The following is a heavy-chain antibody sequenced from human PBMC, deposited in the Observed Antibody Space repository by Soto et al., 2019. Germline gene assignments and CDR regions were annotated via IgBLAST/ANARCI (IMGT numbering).Heavy chain of an antibody. CDR3: ARELNYYYDSSGHDY. J-gene: IGHJ4*02. CDR1: GGSISSYY. CDR2: IYTSGST. Sequence: SETLSLTCTVSGGSISSYYWSWIRQPAGKGLEWIGRIYTSGSTNYNPSLKSRVTISRDNAKNSLYLQMNSLRAEDTAVYYCARELNYYYDSSGHDYWGQGTLVTVSS. V-gene: IGHV4-4*07. D-gene: IGHD3-22*01.